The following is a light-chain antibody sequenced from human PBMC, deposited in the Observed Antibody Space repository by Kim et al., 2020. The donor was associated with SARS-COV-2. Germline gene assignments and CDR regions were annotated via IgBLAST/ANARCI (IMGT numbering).Light chain of an antibody. CDR1: SSSIGTGYD. V-gene: IGLV1-40*01. Sequence: QRVHMPCTARSSSIGTGYDVHWDQQLPGTAPKLLIYDNSNRPSGVPDRFSGSKSGTSASLAITGLQAEDEADYYCQSYDSSLSDSVFGGGTQLTVL. CDR2: DNS. J-gene: IGLJ2*01. CDR3: QSYDSSLSDSV.